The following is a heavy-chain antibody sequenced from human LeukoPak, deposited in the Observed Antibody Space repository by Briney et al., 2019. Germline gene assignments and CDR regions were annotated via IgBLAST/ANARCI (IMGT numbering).Heavy chain of an antibody. CDR2: ISGSGGST. J-gene: IGHJ3*02. CDR1: GFTFSGFA. D-gene: IGHD3-22*01. Sequence: GGSLRLSCAASGFTFSGFAMTWVRQAPGKGLEWVSTISGSGGSTYYADSVKGRFTISRDNSKNTLYLQTNSLRAEDTAVYYCAKDRRVVVDDDAFDIWGQGTMVTVSS. CDR3: AKDRRVVVDDDAFDI. V-gene: IGHV3-23*01.